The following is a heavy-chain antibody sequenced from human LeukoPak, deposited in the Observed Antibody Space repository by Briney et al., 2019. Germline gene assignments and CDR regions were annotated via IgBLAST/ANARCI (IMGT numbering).Heavy chain of an antibody. CDR3: ARGPPPPWDLLGGVGRVTFYFDY. CDR1: GGSLGSYY. V-gene: IGHV4-59*01. J-gene: IGHJ4*02. CDR2: IYYSGST. Sequence: SETLSLTCTVSGGSLGSYYWSWIRQPPGKGLEWVGYIYYSGSTNYNPPLKSRVTISVDTSQNQFSLKLSSVTAADTAVYYCARGPPPPWDLLGGVGRVTFYFDYWGQGTLVTVSS. D-gene: IGHD1-26*01.